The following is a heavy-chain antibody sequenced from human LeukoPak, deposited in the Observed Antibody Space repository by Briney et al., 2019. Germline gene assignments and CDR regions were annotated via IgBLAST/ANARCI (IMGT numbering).Heavy chain of an antibody. J-gene: IGHJ6*03. CDR1: GGSISSRSYY. CDR3: ARDFSSGSTVYYYYYMDV. CDR2: IYYSATT. D-gene: IGHD6-25*01. V-gene: IGHV4-39*07. Sequence: SETLSLTCTVSGGSISSRSYYWGWIRQPPGKGLEWIGSIYYSATTYYNPLLKSRVTISIDTSKNQFSLKLSSVTAADTAIYYCARDFSSGSTVYYYYYMDVWGKGTTVTVSS.